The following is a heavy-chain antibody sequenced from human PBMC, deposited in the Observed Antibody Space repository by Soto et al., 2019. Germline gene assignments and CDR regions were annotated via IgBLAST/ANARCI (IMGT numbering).Heavy chain of an antibody. CDR2: ISSSGSTI. Sequence: QVQLVESGGGLVKPGGSLRLSCAASGFTFSDYYMSWIRQAPGKGLEWVSYISSSGSTIYYADSVKGRFTISRDNAKNSLYLQMNIVRAEDTAVYCCASDRNSFGVSYDGYGGQGTLVTVSS. V-gene: IGHV3-11*01. CDR3: ASDRNSFGVSYDGY. D-gene: IGHD1-26*01. CDR1: GFTFSDYY. J-gene: IGHJ4*02.